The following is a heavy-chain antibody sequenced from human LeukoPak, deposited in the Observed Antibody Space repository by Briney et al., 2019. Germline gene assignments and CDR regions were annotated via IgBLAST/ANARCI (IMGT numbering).Heavy chain of an antibody. V-gene: IGHV1-2*02. CDR3: ARDLGVATLIDY. CDR1: GYTFTGYY. CDR2: INPNSGGT. J-gene: IGHJ4*02. Sequence: SVKVSCKASGYTFTGYYMHWVRHAPGQGLEWVGWINPNSGGTNYAQKFQGRVTMTRDTSISTAYMELSALGCVDTAVYEYARDLGVATLIDYWGQGTLVTVSS. D-gene: IGHD1-26*01.